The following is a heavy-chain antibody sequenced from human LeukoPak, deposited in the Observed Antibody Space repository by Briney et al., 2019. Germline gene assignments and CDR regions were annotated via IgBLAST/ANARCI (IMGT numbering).Heavy chain of an antibody. V-gene: IGHV3-7*01. CDR1: GFTFSRYW. Sequence: GGSLRLSCAASGFTFSRYWMSWVRQAPGKGLEWVGNIQPDGSEKYYVDPVKGRFTISRDNAKNSLYLQMNSLSVEDTAVYYCVPEYYDYGDGGYWGQGTLVTVSS. CDR3: VPEYYDYGDGGY. CDR2: IQPDGSEK. J-gene: IGHJ4*02. D-gene: IGHD4-17*01.